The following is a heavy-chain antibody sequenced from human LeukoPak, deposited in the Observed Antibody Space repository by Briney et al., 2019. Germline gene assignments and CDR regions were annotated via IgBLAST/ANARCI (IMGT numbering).Heavy chain of an antibody. J-gene: IGHJ4*02. CDR2: IRYDGSNK. V-gene: IGHV3-30*02. CDR3: AKGVLSVLVY. CDR1: GFTFSSYV. Sequence: PGGSLRLSCAPSGFTFSSYVMHWVRQAPGKGLEWVAFIRYDGSNKYYADSVKGRFTISRDNSKNTLYLQMNSLRAEDRAVYYCAKGVLSVLVYWGQGTLVTVSS. D-gene: IGHD2-8*01.